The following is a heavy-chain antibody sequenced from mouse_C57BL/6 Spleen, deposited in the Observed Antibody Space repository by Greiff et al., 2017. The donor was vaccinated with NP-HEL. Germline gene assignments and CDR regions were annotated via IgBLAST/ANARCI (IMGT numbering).Heavy chain of an antibody. J-gene: IGHJ2*01. CDR1: GYTFTDYY. D-gene: IGHD4-1*01. Sequence: EVQLQQSGPELVKPGASVKISCKASGYTFTDYYMNWVKQSHGKSLEWIGDINPNNGGTSYNQKFKGKATLTVDKSSSTAYMELLSLTSEDSAVYYCAISPPWVLDYWGQGTTLTVSS. CDR3: AISPPWVLDY. CDR2: INPNNGGT. V-gene: IGHV1-26*01.